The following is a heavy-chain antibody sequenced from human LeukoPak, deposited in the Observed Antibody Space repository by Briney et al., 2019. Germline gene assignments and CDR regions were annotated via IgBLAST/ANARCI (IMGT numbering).Heavy chain of an antibody. J-gene: IGHJ4*02. D-gene: IGHD1-26*01. CDR2: VSNSGSGST. V-gene: IGHV4-59*02. CDR3: AKWNGGRYHFAS. Sequence: SETLSLTCTVSGGSVSGSYWNWLRQPPGEGLEWIGYVSNSGSGSTKYNPSLESRVTMSVETSKNQFSLKLSSVTAADTAVYYCAKWNGGRYHFASWGQGTLVTVPS. CDR1: GGSVSGSY.